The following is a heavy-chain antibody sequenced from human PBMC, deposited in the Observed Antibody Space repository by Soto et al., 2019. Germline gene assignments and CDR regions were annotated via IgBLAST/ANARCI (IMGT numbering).Heavy chain of an antibody. CDR2: ISAYNGNT. CDR3: VRGPTYYDFWSGYPPPRTYGMDV. D-gene: IGHD3-3*01. CDR1: GYTFTSYG. V-gene: IGHV1-18*01. Sequence: VASVKVSCKASGYTFTSYGISWVRQAPGQGLEWMGWISAYNGNTNYAQKLQGRVTMTTDTSTSTAYMELRSLRSDDTAVYYCVRGPTYYDFWSGYPPPRTYGMDVWGQGTTVTVSS. J-gene: IGHJ6*02.